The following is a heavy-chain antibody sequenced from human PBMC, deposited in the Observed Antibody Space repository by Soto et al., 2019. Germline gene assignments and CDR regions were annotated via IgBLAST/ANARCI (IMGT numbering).Heavy chain of an antibody. D-gene: IGHD4-17*01. J-gene: IGHJ3*01. CDR2: VSGSSSYI. CDR3: ARDLRGHYGP. V-gene: IGHV3-21*06. Sequence: PGGSLRLSCEGSVFNFRNFNMIWVRQAPGKGLEWVSSVSGSSSYIYYADSVKGRFTVSRDNANNLVFLQMNGLRPEDTAMYYGARDLRGHYGPWGQGTMVTVSS. CDR1: VFNFRNFN.